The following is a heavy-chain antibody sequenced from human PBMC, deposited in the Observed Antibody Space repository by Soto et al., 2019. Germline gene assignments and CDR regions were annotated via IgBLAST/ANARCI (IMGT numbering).Heavy chain of an antibody. D-gene: IGHD5-18*01. J-gene: IGHJ6*02. V-gene: IGHV1-18*01. CDR2: ISTDNGNT. CDR3: ARDVPDTALFYYYYGMDA. Sequence: VHLVQSGAEVKKPGASVKVSCKASGYSFTSYGISWVRQAPGQGLEWMGWISTDNGNTNYAHNLQGRVTMTTDTSTSTAFMELWGLRSDDTAVYYCARDVPDTALFYYYYGMDAWGQGTTVTVSS. CDR1: GYSFTSYG.